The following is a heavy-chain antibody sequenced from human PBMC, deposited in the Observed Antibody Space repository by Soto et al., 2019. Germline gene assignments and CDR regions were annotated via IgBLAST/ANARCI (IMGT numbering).Heavy chain of an antibody. CDR1: GGSFSGYY. CDR2: INHSGST. D-gene: IGHD2-2*01. V-gene: IGHV4-34*01. J-gene: IGHJ4*01. CDR3: ASGFWRVPAAF. Sequence: SETLSLTCAVYGGSFSGYYWSWIRQPPGKGLEWIGEINHSGSTNYNPSLKSRVTISVDTSKNQFSLKLSSVTAADTAVYYCASGFWRVPAAFWGQGTLVTVSS.